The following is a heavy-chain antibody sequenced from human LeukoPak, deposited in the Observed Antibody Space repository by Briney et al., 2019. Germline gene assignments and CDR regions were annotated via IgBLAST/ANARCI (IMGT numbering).Heavy chain of an antibody. D-gene: IGHD3-10*01. CDR3: ARGGAVRWFGELFPLDY. J-gene: IGHJ4*02. V-gene: IGHV4-34*01. Sequence: SETLSLTCAVYGGSFSGYYWSWIRQPPGKGLEWIGEINHSGSTNYNPSLKSRVTISVDTSKNQFSLKLSSVTAADTAVYYCARGGAVRWFGELFPLDYWGQGTLVTVSS. CDR2: INHSGST. CDR1: GGSFSGYY.